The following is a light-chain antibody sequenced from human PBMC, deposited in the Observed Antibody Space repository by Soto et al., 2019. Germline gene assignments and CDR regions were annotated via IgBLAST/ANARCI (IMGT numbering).Light chain of an antibody. CDR2: GAS. Sequence: EIVLTQSPGTLSLSPGERAILSGRASQSVISSNLVWYQQKPGQAPRLLIYGASNRATGIPDRFSGSGSGTDFTLTISRLEPEDFAVYYGQQYGSSPTITFGQGTRLEIK. CDR3: QQYGSSPTIT. J-gene: IGKJ5*01. CDR1: QSVISSN. V-gene: IGKV3-20*01.